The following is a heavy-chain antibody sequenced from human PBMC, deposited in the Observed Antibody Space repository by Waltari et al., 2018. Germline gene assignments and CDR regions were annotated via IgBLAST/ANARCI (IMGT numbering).Heavy chain of an antibody. J-gene: IGHJ5*02. CDR2: ISSSSSTT. CDR3: ARDPVGRIAVAGTAWFDP. CDR1: GFTFSSYS. V-gene: IGHV3-48*02. D-gene: IGHD6-19*01. Sequence: EVQLVESGGGLVQPGGSLRLSCAASGFTFSSYSMNWVRQAPGKGLEWVSYISSSSSTTYYAASVKGRFTISRDNAKNSLYLQMNSLRDEDTAVYYCARDPVGRIAVAGTAWFDPWGQGTLVTVSS.